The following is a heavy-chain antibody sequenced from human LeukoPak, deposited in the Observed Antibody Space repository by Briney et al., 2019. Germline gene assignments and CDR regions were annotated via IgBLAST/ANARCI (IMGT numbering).Heavy chain of an antibody. CDR1: GFTFDDYA. CDR2: ISWNSGSI. Sequence: PGRSLRLACAASGFTFDDYAMHWVRQAPGKGLEWVSGISWNSGSIGYADSVKGRFTISRDNAKNSLYLQMNSLRAEDTALYYCAKDMGKRPTYGGNSAFDYWGQGTLVTVSS. D-gene: IGHD4-23*01. V-gene: IGHV3-9*01. CDR3: AKDMGKRPTYGGNSAFDY. J-gene: IGHJ4*02.